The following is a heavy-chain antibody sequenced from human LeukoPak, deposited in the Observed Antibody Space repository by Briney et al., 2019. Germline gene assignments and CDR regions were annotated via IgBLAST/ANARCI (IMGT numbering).Heavy chain of an antibody. CDR1: GGSLDSFY. J-gene: IGHJ4*02. CDR2: IYYSGTT. Sequence: PSETLSLTCTVSGGSLDSFYWGWIRQPPGKGPEYIGYIYYSGTTNYDPSLKGRVTISVDMSKNQFSLKLISVTAADTAVYYCARDPPGKGALDFWGQGTLVTVSS. V-gene: IGHV4-59*01. CDR3: ARDPPGKGALDF. D-gene: IGHD3-16*01.